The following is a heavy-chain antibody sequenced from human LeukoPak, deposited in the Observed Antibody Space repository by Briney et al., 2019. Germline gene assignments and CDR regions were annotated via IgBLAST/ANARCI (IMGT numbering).Heavy chain of an antibody. CDR2: ISGSGGST. Sequence: PGGSLRLSCAASGFTFSSYGMSWVRQAPGKGLEWVSAISGSGGSTYYADSVKGRFTISRDNSKNTLYLQMNSLRAEDTAVYYCAKAVRGSGYDYSDYWGQGTLVTVSS. D-gene: IGHD5-12*01. CDR1: GFTFSSYG. V-gene: IGHV3-23*01. J-gene: IGHJ4*02. CDR3: AKAVRGSGYDYSDY.